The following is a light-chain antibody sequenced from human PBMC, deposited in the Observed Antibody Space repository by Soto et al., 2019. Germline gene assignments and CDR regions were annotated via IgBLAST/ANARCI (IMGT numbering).Light chain of an antibody. J-gene: IGKJ3*01. V-gene: IGKV3-20*01. CDR2: GAS. CDR1: QSVSSSY. Sequence: EIVLTQSPGTLSLSPGERATLSCRASQSVSSSYLAWYQQKPGQAPRLLIYGASSRATGIPDRFSGSGSGTDFALTISRLESDDLGVYCYQQYDSSPPLFPFAPGTKVDIQ. CDR3: QQYDSSPPLFP.